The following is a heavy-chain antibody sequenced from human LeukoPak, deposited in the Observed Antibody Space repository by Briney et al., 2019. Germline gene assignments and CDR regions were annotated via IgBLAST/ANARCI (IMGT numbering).Heavy chain of an antibody. CDR2: INSDGSST. Sequence: PGGSLRLSCAASGFTFISYWMYWVRQAPGKGLVWVSRINSDGSSTSYADPVKGRSTISRDNTKNTLYLHMNSLRAEDTAVYYCVVANCGDDCSHWGQGSLVTVSS. CDR3: VVANCGDDCSH. V-gene: IGHV3-74*01. J-gene: IGHJ4*02. CDR1: GFTFISYW. D-gene: IGHD2-21*02.